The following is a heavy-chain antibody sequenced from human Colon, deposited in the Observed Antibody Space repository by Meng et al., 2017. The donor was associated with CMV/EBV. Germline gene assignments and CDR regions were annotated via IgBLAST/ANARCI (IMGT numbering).Heavy chain of an antibody. CDR2: INPGGTT. V-gene: IGHV4-34*01. D-gene: IGHD6-13*01. Sequence: LYSASFPAYSSASLRPPPGRWLEWPGEINPGGTTTFNPPLKSRVTISLATSKNPVSLKLTSVAAADTAVYSCARRKRRYSCTWIDSWGQGTLVTVSS. CDR3: ARRKRRYSCTWIDS. J-gene: IGHJ4*02. CDR1: SASFPAYS.